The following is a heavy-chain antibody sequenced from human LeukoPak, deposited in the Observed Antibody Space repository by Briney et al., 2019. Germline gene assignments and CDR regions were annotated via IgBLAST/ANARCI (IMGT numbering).Heavy chain of an antibody. V-gene: IGHV1-69*04. Sequence: SVKVSCKASGGTFSSYAISWVRQAPGQGLEWMGRIIPILGIANYAQKFQGRVTITADKSTSAAYMELSSLRSEDTAVYYCARVTAVAGTLLDYWGQGTLVTVSS. CDR1: GGTFSSYA. J-gene: IGHJ4*02. CDR2: IIPILGIA. CDR3: ARVTAVAGTLLDY. D-gene: IGHD6-19*01.